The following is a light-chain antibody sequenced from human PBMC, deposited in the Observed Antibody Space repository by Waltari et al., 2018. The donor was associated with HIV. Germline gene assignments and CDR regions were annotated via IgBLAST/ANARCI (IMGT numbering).Light chain of an antibody. CDR3: NSYRSDSTYV. Sequence: QSALTQPASVSGSPGQSITISCTGTSRDVGGSTFVSWYHQHPGKVPKLIIYEVSKRPSGVSNRFSASKSGNTTSLTISGLQAEDEADYYCNSYRSDSTYVFGTGTKVTVL. V-gene: IGLV2-14*03. CDR1: SRDVGGSTF. J-gene: IGLJ1*01. CDR2: EVS.